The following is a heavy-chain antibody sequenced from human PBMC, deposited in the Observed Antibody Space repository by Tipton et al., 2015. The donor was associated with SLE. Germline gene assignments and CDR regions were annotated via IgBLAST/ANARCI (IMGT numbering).Heavy chain of an antibody. V-gene: IGHV4-34*01. CDR3: ARADVVATILFDY. D-gene: IGHD5-12*01. CDR2: INHSGST. Sequence: TLSLTCAVYGGSFSGYYWSWIRQPPGKGLEWIGEINHSGSTNYNPSLKSRVTISVDTSKSQLSLKLSSVTAADTAVYFCARADVVATILFDYWGQGSLVTVSS. CDR1: GGSFSGYY. J-gene: IGHJ4*02.